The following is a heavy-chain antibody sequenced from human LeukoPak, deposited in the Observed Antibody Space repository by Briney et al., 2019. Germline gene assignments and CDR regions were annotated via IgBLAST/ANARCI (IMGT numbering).Heavy chain of an antibody. CDR2: ISYDGSNK. CDR1: GFTFSSYA. D-gene: IGHD5-12*01. CDR3: ARDPSDIVATVIDY. J-gene: IGHJ4*02. Sequence: GGSLRLSCAASGFTFSSYAMSWVRQAPGKGLEWVAVISYDGSNKYYADSVKGRFTISRDNSKNTLYLQMNSLRAEDTAVYYCARDPSDIVATVIDYWGQGTLVTVSS. V-gene: IGHV3-30*04.